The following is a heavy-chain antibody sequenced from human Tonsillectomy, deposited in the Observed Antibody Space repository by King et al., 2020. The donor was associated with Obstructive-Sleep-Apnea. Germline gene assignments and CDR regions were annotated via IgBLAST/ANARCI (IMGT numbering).Heavy chain of an antibody. Sequence: VQLVESGGGLVKPGGSLRLACAVSGLTFSDAWLTWVRQAPGKGLEWVGRSKSKAEGGTAEYGAPVKGRFTISRDDSKNTLYLQMNSLKSEDTATDYCTRAHWGGDCLGLNWFDPWGQGTPVTVSS. J-gene: IGHJ5*02. CDR2: SKSKAEGGTA. V-gene: IGHV3-15*01. CDR3: TRAHWGGDCLGLNWFDP. D-gene: IGHD2-21*02. CDR1: GLTFSDAW.